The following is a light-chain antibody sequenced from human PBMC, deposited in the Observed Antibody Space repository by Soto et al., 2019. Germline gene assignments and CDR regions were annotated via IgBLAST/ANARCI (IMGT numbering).Light chain of an antibody. CDR3: SSYPSRSTLEV. CDR2: DVS. Sequence: QSALTQPASVSGSPGQSITISCTGTNSDIGGYNYVSWYQQHPGKAPKLMIYDVSNRPSGVSYRFSGSKSGNTASLTISGPQAEAEPDYYCSSYPSRSTLEVLGRGTKLTVL. V-gene: IGLV2-14*03. CDR1: NSDIGGYNY. J-gene: IGLJ2*01.